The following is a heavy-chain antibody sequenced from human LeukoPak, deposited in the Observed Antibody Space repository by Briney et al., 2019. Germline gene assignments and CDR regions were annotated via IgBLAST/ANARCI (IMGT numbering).Heavy chain of an antibody. CDR3: AKAIYSSSWYRPWYFDL. CDR2: ISGSGGST. J-gene: IGHJ2*01. CDR1: GFTFSSYA. D-gene: IGHD6-13*01. V-gene: IGHV3-23*01. Sequence: PGGSLRLSCAASGFTFSSYAMSWVRQAPGKGLEWVSAISGSGGSTYYADSVKGRFTISRDNSKNTLYLQMNSLRAEDTAVYYCAKAIYSSSWYRPWYFDLWGRGTLVTVSS.